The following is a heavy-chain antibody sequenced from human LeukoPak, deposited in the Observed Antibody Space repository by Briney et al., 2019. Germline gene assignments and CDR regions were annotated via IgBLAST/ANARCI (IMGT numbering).Heavy chain of an antibody. CDR3: ARAHDFWSGSPLYYYYMDV. D-gene: IGHD3-3*01. Sequence: SETLSLTCTVSGGSISSYYWSWIRQPPGKGLEWSGYIYYSGSTNYNPSLKSRVTISVDTSKNQFSLKLSSVTAADTAVYYCARAHDFWSGSPLYYYYMDVWGKGTTVTVSS. CDR2: IYYSGST. J-gene: IGHJ6*03. V-gene: IGHV4-59*01. CDR1: GGSISSYY.